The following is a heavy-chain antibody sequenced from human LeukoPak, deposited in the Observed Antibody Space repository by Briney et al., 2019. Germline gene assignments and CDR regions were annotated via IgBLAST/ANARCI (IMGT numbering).Heavy chain of an antibody. CDR1: EFTFSYYA. CDR2: VSDHGGST. CDR3: VRGYSFGPYGMDV. Sequence: GGSLRLSCAASEFTFSYYAMSWVRQAPGKGLEWVSAVSDHGGSTYYADSVKGRFTISRDNSKNTLYLQMSSLRAEDTAVYFCVRGYSFGPYGMDVWGQGTTVTVSS. V-gene: IGHV3-23*01. J-gene: IGHJ6*02. D-gene: IGHD2-15*01.